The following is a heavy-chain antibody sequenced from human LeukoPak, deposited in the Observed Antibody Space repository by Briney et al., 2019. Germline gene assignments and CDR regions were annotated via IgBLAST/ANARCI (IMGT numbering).Heavy chain of an antibody. D-gene: IGHD6-6*01. J-gene: IGHJ4*02. CDR1: GFTVSSNY. CDR3: ARFGTSSSRFFDQ. V-gene: IGHV3-53*01. Sequence: GGSLRLSCAASGFTVSSNYMSWVRQTPGKGLEWVSVIYSSGRTYYADSVKGRFTISRDNSKNTLYLQMNSLRAEDTAVYYCARFGTSSSRFFDQWGQGTLVTVSS. CDR2: IYSSGRT.